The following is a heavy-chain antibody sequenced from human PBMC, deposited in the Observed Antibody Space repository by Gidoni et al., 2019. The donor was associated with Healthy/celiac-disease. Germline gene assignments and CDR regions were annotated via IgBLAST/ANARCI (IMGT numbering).Heavy chain of an antibody. CDR2: IWYDGSNK. CDR1: GFTFGSYG. CDR3: AREPNFDYYDSSGYPIDY. V-gene: IGHV3-33*01. Sequence: QVQLVESGGGGVKPGRSRGLSCAASGFTFGSYGRHWVRQAPGKGLGWVAVIWYDGSNKYYADSVKGRFTISRDNSKNTLYLQMNSLRAEDTAVYYCAREPNFDYYDSSGYPIDYWGQGTLVTVSS. J-gene: IGHJ4*02. D-gene: IGHD3-22*01.